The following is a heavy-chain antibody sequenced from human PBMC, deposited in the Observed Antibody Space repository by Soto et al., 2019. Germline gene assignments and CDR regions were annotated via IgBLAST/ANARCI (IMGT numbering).Heavy chain of an antibody. CDR2: IIPILGIT. CDR3: ARGTAADYFDY. Sequence: QVQLVQSGAEVKKPGSSVKVSCKASGGAFGSSTFSWVRQAPGQGLEWMGRIIPILGITNYAQKFQGRVTITADKFTSTAYKELSSLRSEDTAVYYCARGTAADYFDYWGQGTLVTVSS. D-gene: IGHD6-25*01. CDR1: GGAFGSST. V-gene: IGHV1-69*02. J-gene: IGHJ4*02.